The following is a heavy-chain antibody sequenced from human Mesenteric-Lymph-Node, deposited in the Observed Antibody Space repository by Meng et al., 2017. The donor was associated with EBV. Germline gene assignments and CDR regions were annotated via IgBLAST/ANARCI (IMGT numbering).Heavy chain of an antibody. CDR1: GYTFTSYG. CDR2: NGPYNGDT. J-gene: IGHJ4*02. D-gene: IGHD6-19*01. Sequence: QVQRVQAVAEVKKPGASVKVSCKASGYTFTSYGISWVRQAPGQGLEWMGWNGPYNGDTNYAQKLQGRVTMTTDTSTTTAYMELRSLRSDDTAVYYCARVDSSGWYGEGVVDYWGQGTLVTVSS. V-gene: IGHV1-18*01. CDR3: ARVDSSGWYGEGVVDY.